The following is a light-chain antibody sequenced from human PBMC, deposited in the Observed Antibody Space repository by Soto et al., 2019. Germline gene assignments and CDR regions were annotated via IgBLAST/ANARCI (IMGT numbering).Light chain of an antibody. Sequence: EIVLTQSPATLSLSPGERATLSCRASQSVSNYLAWYQQKPGLAPRLLISEASTRATGIPDRFSGSGSGRDFTLTISRVEPEDFAIYYCQQFGSPPITFGQGTRLEIK. J-gene: IGKJ5*01. CDR2: EAS. CDR3: QQFGSPPIT. V-gene: IGKV3D-20*01. CDR1: QSVSNY.